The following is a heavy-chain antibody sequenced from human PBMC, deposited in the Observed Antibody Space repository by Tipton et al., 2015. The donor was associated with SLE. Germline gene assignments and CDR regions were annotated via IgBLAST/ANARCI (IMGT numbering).Heavy chain of an antibody. CDR2: IYYRGST. D-gene: IGHD6-19*01. CDR3: ARIAGVSVWFFDN. V-gene: IGHV4-39*07. CDR1: GDSISSSSYY. J-gene: IGHJ4*02. Sequence: TLSLTCIVSGDSISSSSYYWGWIRQPPGQGLEWIGTIYYRGSTFYNPSLKSRLILSLDTSKNQVSLKLSSVTAADTAVYYCARIAGVSVWFFDNWGQGTLVTVSS.